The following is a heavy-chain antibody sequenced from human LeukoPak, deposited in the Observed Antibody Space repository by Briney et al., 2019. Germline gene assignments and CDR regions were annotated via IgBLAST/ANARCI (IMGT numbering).Heavy chain of an antibody. CDR1: GFTFSSSG. CDR2: ISNDGNNK. D-gene: IGHD2-2*01. CDR3: AKDRSTSWSLDY. Sequence: GRSLRRSCAASGFTFSSSGMHWVRQAPGKGLEWVAVISNDGNNKYYADSVKGRFTISRDNSKNTQYLQMNSLGAEDTAVYYCAKDRSTSWSLDYWGQGTLVTVSS. J-gene: IGHJ4*02. V-gene: IGHV3-30*18.